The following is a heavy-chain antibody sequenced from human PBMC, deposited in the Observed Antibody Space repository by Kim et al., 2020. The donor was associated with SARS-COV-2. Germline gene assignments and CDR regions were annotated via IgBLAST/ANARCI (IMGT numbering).Heavy chain of an antibody. Sequence: SETLSLTCTVSGNSISDFHWTWIRQSPGGGLESIGSIYNSGISDYNPSLKSRVTISIDTSKNQSSLKLRSVTAADTAVYYCASHFPLNPSLFDKWGQGTL. CDR1: GNSISDFH. CDR2: IYNSGIS. V-gene: IGHV4-59*08. CDR3: ASHFPLNPSLFDK. J-gene: IGHJ4*02. D-gene: IGHD3-16*01.